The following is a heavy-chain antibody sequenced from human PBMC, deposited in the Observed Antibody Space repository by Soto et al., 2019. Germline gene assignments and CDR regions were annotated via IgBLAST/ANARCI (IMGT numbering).Heavy chain of an antibody. CDR3: ARGWGKDTPMTA. CDR2: IYHSGST. V-gene: IGHV4-30-2*01. D-gene: IGHD5-18*01. J-gene: IGHJ4*02. CDR1: GGSISSGGYS. Sequence: QLQLQESGSGLVKPSQTLSLTCAVSGGSISSGGYSWSWIRQPPGHGLEWIGYIYHSGSTYYNPSLKSRGTISVDRSKNQFSLKMSSVTAADTAVYYCARGWGKDTPMTAWGQGTLVTVSS.